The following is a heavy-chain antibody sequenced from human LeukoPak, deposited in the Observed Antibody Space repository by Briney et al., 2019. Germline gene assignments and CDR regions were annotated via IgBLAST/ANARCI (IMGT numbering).Heavy chain of an antibody. CDR2: FDPEDGET. D-gene: IGHD5-12*01. Sequence: GASVKVSCKVSGYTLTELSMHWVRQAPGKGLEWMGGFDPEDGETIYAQKFQGRVTMTEDTSTDTAYMELSSLRSDDTAVYYCARDIQYGGYVEWPDYWGQGTLVTVSS. CDR1: GYTLTELS. V-gene: IGHV1-24*01. CDR3: ARDIQYGGYVEWPDY. J-gene: IGHJ4*02.